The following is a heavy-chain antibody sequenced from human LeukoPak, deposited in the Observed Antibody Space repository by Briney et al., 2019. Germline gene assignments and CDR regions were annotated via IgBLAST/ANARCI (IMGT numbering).Heavy chain of an antibody. CDR2: IYYSGST. CDR3: ARHPGDIVVVRYWFDP. V-gene: IGHV4-39*01. J-gene: IGHJ5*02. D-gene: IGHD2-2*01. CDR1: GGSISSSSYY. Sequence: PSETLSLTCTVSGGSISSSSYYWGWIRQPPGKGLEWIGSIYYSGSTYYNPSLKSRVTISVDTSKNQLSLKLSSVTAADTAVYYCARHPGDIVVVRYWFDPWGQGTLVTVSS.